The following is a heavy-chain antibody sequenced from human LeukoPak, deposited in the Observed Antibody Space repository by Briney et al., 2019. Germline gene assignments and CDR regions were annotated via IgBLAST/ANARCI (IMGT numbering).Heavy chain of an antibody. V-gene: IGHV4-59*01. CDR2: IYYSGST. D-gene: IGHD3-9*01. Sequence: SETLSLTCTVSGGSISNYYWSWIRQPPGKGLEWIGYIYYSGSTNYNPSLKSRVTTSVDTSKDQFSLKLSSVTAADTAVYYCARGRLTGTFNWFDPWGQGTLVTVSS. CDR3: ARGRLTGTFNWFDP. CDR1: GGSISNYY. J-gene: IGHJ5*02.